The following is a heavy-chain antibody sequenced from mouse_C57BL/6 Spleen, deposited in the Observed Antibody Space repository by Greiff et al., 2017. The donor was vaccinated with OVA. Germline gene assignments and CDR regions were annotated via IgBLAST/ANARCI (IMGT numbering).Heavy chain of an antibody. CDR1: GYTFTSYG. V-gene: IGHV1-81*01. J-gene: IGHJ2*01. D-gene: IGHD2-4*01. CDR2: IYPRSGNT. CDR3: ARGIRDPYYFDY. Sequence: VQLQQSGAELARPGASVKLSCKASGYTFTSYGISWVKQRTGQGLEWIGEIYPRSGNTYYNEKFKGKATLTADKSSSTAYMELRSLTSEDSAVYFCARGIRDPYYFDYWGQGTTLTVSS.